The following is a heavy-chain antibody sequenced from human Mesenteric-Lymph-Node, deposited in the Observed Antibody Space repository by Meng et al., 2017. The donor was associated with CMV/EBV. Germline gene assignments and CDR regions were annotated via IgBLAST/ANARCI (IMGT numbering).Heavy chain of an antibody. V-gene: IGHV4-59*01. D-gene: IGHD3-3*01. CDR2: IYYSGGIT. CDR3: ARGVEYYDFWSGYYTGWFDP. CDR1: GGSISTYY. Sequence: SETLSLTCTVSGGSISTYYWNWIRQPPGKGLEWIAYIYYSGGITDYSPSLKSRVTISVDTSKNQVSLKLNSVTAADTAVYYCARGVEYYDFWSGYYTGWFDPWGQGTLVTVSS. J-gene: IGHJ5*02.